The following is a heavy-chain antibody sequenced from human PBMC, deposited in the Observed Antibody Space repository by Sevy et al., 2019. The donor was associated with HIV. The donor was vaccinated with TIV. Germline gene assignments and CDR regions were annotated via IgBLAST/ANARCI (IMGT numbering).Heavy chain of an antibody. CDR3: TTGAPARADI. J-gene: IGHJ3*02. V-gene: IGHV3-15*01. CDR1: GFTFSNAW. CDR2: IKSKTDGGTT. Sequence: GGSLRLSCAASGFTFSNAWMSWVRQAPGKGLEWVGGIKSKTDGGTTDYAAHVKGRFTISRDDSKNTLYLQMNSLKTEDTVVYYCTTGAPARADIWGQGTMVTVSS.